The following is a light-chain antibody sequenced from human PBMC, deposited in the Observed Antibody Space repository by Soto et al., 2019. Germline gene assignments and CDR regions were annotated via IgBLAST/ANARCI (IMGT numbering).Light chain of an antibody. CDR1: QGISSY. Sequence: IQLTQSPSSLSASVGDRVTITCRASQGISSYLAWYQQKPGTAPKLLIYAASTLQSEVPSRFSGSGSGTDFTLTISSLQPEDFATDYCQHLNSYPRTFGQGTKLEIK. CDR3: QHLNSYPRT. J-gene: IGKJ2*01. V-gene: IGKV1-9*01. CDR2: AAS.